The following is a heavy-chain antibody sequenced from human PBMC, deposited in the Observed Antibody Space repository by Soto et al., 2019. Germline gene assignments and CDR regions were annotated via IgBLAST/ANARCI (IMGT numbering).Heavy chain of an antibody. CDR1: CGSIISYY. CDR3: ARDRGSYNDAFDI. CDR2: IYYSGST. Sequence: SETLSLTCTFSCGSIISYYWSWIRQPPGKGLEWIGYIYYSGSTNYNPSLKSRVTISVDTSKNQFSLKLSSVTAADTAVYYCARDRGSYNDAFDIWGQGTMVTVSS. D-gene: IGHD1-26*01. V-gene: IGHV4-59*01. J-gene: IGHJ3*02.